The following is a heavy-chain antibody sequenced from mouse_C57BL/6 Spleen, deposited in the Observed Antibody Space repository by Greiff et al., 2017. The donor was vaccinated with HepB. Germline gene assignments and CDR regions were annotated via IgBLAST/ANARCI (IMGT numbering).Heavy chain of an antibody. V-gene: IGHV1-66*01. CDR3: ARDDGYYEFAY. J-gene: IGHJ3*01. CDR1: GYSFTSYY. D-gene: IGHD2-3*01. CDR2: IYPGSGNT. Sequence: QVQLQQSGPELVKPGASVKISCKASGYSFTSYYIHWVKQRPGQGLEWIGWIYPGSGNTKYNEKFKGKATLTADTSSSTAYMQLSSLTSEDSAVYYCARDDGYYEFAYWGQGTLVTVSA.